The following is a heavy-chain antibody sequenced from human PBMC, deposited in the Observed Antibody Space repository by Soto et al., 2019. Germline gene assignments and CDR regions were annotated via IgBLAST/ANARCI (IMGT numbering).Heavy chain of an antibody. V-gene: IGHV4-31*03. D-gene: IGHD2-15*01. Sequence: SETLSLTCTVSGYSISSGGYYWSWILQHPGKGLEWIGYIYYSGSTYYNPSLKSRVIISVDTSKNQFSLKLSSVTAADTAVYYCARGRLGYCSGGSCYSRDFAFDIWGQGTMVT. CDR1: GYSISSGGYY. J-gene: IGHJ3*02. CDR2: IYYSGST. CDR3: ARGRLGYCSGGSCYSRDFAFDI.